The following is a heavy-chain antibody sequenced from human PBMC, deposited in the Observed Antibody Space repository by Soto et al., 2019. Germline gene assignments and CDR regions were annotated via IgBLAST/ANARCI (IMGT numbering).Heavy chain of an antibody. CDR2: ISGSGGST. V-gene: IGHV3-23*01. D-gene: IGHD3-22*01. CDR1: GFTFSSYS. Sequence: PGVSLXLSFAASGFTFSSYSMSWVRQAPGKGLEWVSAISGSGGSTYHADSVKGRFTISRDNSKNTLYLQMNSLRAEDTAVYYCAKDWHYDSSWELNWFDPWGQGTLVTVSS. J-gene: IGHJ5*02. CDR3: AKDWHYDSSWELNWFDP.